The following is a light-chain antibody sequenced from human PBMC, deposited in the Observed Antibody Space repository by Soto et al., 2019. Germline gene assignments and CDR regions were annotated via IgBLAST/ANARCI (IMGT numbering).Light chain of an antibody. V-gene: IGKV3-15*01. CDR1: QSVSIN. Sequence: EIVLTQSPFTLSFSPGERSTRSCMASQSVSINLAWFQQKPGQAPRLLICGASTRATGIPARFSGSGSGTEFTLTISSLQSEDFAVYYCQQCKDWPLTFGGGTKVDI. CDR3: QQCKDWPLT. J-gene: IGKJ4*01. CDR2: GAS.